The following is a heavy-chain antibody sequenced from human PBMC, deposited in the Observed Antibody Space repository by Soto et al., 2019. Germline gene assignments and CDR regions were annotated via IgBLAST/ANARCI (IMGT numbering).Heavy chain of an antibody. CDR1: GFTFDDYA. Sequence: GGSLRLSCAASGFTFDDYAMHWVRQAPGKGLEWVSGISWNSGSIGYADSVKGRFTISRDNAKNSLYLQMNSLRAEDTALYYCAKDGEQWLVNFDYWGQGTLVTVSS. CDR3: AKDGEQWLVNFDY. V-gene: IGHV3-9*01. J-gene: IGHJ4*02. CDR2: ISWNSGSI. D-gene: IGHD6-19*01.